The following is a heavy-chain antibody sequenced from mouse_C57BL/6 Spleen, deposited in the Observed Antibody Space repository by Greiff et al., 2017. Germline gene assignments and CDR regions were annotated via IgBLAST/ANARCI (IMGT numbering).Heavy chain of an antibody. J-gene: IGHJ3*01. CDR2: ISSGSSTI. Sequence: EVQLVESGGGLVKPGGSLTLSCAASGFTFSDYGMHWVRQAPEKGLEWVAYISSGSSTIYYADTVKGRFTISRDNAKNTLFLQMTSLRSEDTAMYYCARDGSERGCADWGKGTLVTVSA. V-gene: IGHV5-17*01. CDR3: ARDGSERGCAD. D-gene: IGHD1-1*01. CDR1: GFTFSDYG.